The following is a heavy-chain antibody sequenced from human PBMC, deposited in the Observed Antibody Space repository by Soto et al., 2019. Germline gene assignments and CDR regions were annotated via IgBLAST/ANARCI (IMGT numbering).Heavy chain of an antibody. CDR2: ISYDGSNK. Sequence: QVQLVESGGGVVQPGRSLRLSCAASGFTFSSYAMHWVRQAPGKGLEWVAVISYDGSNKYYADSVKGRFTISRDKSKNTLYLQMNSLRAEDTAVYYCAREGYGYVGYYYYGMDVWGQGTTVTVSS. D-gene: IGHD5-18*01. CDR3: AREGYGYVGYYYYGMDV. V-gene: IGHV3-30-3*01. J-gene: IGHJ6*02. CDR1: GFTFSSYA.